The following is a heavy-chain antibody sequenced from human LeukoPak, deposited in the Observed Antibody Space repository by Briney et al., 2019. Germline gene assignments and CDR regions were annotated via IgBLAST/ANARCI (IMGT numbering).Heavy chain of an antibody. V-gene: IGHV1-24*01. J-gene: IGHJ4*02. CDR1: GYTLTELS. Sequence: GASVKVSCKVSGYTLTELSMHWVRQAPGKGLEWMGGFDPEDGETIYAQKFQGRVTMTEDTSTDTAYMELSSLRSEGTAVYYCATSDISSSWSPFDYWGQGTLVTVSS. CDR3: ATSDISSSWSPFDY. D-gene: IGHD6-13*01. CDR2: FDPEDGET.